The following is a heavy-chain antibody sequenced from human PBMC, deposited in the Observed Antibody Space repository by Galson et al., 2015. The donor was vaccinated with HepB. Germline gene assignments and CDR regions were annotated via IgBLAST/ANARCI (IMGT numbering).Heavy chain of an antibody. V-gene: IGHV3-30*04. Sequence: SLRLSCAASGFTFSSYAMHWVRQAPGKGLEWVAVISYDGSNKYYADSVKGRFTISRDNSKNTLYLQMNSLRAEDTAVYYCARDRGPMIVARYYGMDVWGQGTTVTVSS. D-gene: IGHD3-22*01. CDR2: ISYDGSNK. CDR3: ARDRGPMIVARYYGMDV. J-gene: IGHJ6*02. CDR1: GFTFSSYA.